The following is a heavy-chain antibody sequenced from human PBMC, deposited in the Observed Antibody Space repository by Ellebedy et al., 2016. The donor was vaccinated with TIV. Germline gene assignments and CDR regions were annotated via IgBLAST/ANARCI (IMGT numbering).Heavy chain of an antibody. D-gene: IGHD3-10*01. J-gene: IGHJ2*01. CDR3: ARGGTLIPFWYFDL. V-gene: IGHV3-11*01. Sequence: GESLKISCATSGFTFSDYYMNWIRQAPGKGLEWVSYIDGSGGTEYYADSVKGRFTISRDNAKSSLYLQMSSLRAEDTAVYYCARGGTLIPFWYFDLWGRGTLVTVSS. CDR2: IDGSGGTE. CDR1: GFTFSDYY.